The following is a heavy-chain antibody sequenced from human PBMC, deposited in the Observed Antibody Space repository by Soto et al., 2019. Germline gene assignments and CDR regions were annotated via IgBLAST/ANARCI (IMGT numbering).Heavy chain of an antibody. Sequence: SETLSLTCAVSGGSISSGGYSWSWIRQPPGKGLEWIGYIYHSGSTYYNPSLKSRVTISVDRSKNQFSLKLSSVTAADTAVYYCARGIAAAAYYFDYWGQGTLVTVS. J-gene: IGHJ4*02. CDR1: GGSISSGGYS. V-gene: IGHV4-30-2*01. CDR3: ARGIAAAAYYFDY. D-gene: IGHD6-13*01. CDR2: IYHSGST.